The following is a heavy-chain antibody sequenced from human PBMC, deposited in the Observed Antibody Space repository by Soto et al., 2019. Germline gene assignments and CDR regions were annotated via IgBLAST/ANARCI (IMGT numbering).Heavy chain of an antibody. D-gene: IGHD5-18*01. J-gene: IGHJ6*02. CDR1: GGTFSSYA. CDR3: ARWLWQYYYYGMDV. CDR2: IIPIFGTA. Sequence: QVQLVQSGAEVKKPGSSVKVSCKASGGTFSSYAISWVRQAPEQGLEWMGGIIPIFGTANYAQKFQGRVTITADESTSTAYMELSSLRSEDTAVYYCARWLWQYYYYGMDVWGQGTTVTVSS. V-gene: IGHV1-69*01.